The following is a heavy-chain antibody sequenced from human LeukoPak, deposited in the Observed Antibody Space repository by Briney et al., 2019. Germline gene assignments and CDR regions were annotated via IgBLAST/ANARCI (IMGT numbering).Heavy chain of an antibody. CDR3: ARDGAYCTNGVRHDAFDI. CDR1: GGSISSYY. D-gene: IGHD2-8*01. J-gene: IGHJ3*02. V-gene: IGHV4-4*07. Sequence: SETLSLTCTVSGGSISSYYWSWIRQPAGKGLEWIGRIYTSGSTNYNPSLKSRVTMSVDTSKNQFSLKLSSVTAADTAVYYCARDGAYCTNGVRHDAFDIWGQGTMVTISS. CDR2: IYTSGST.